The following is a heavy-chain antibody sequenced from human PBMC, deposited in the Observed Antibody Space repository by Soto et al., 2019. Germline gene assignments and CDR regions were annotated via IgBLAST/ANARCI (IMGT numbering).Heavy chain of an antibody. CDR2: IYPGDSDT. CDR3: ATISTTATGTGPRWFDP. CDR1: GYSFTSYW. V-gene: IGHV5-51*01. D-gene: IGHD1-1*01. Sequence: GESLKISCKGSGYSFTSYWIGWVRQMPGKGLEWMGIIYPGDSDTRYSPSFQGQVTISADKSISTAYLQWSSLKASDTAMYYCATISTTATGTGPRWFDPWGQGPLVTVYS. J-gene: IGHJ5*02.